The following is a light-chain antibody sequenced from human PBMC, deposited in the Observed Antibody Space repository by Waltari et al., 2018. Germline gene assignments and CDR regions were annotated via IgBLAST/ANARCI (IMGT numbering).Light chain of an antibody. CDR2: QDK. Sequence: SELTQPPSVSVSPGPTASITCSGYKLVDPYVSWFQQRPGQSPTLVIYQDKERPSGIPERFSGSNSGTTATLTISGTQALDEADYYCQAWDSGPAVFGTGTKVTVL. CDR3: QAWDSGPAV. V-gene: IGLV3-1*01. J-gene: IGLJ1*01. CDR1: KLVDPY.